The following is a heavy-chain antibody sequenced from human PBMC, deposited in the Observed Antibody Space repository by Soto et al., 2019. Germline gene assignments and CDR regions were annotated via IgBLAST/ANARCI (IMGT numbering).Heavy chain of an antibody. CDR3: ARDSVRDYLYYYYGMDV. J-gene: IGHJ6*02. CDR1: GFRFLSVT. V-gene: IGHV3-21*01. Sequence: GGSLILACAASGFRFLSVTMDGVRQAPGKGLEWVSTISSNSAYIYYTDALRGRFTISRDNAKNSLFLQMNSLRADDTAVYYCARDSVRDYLYYYYGMDVWGQGTTVTVSS. D-gene: IGHD4-17*01. CDR2: ISSNSAYI.